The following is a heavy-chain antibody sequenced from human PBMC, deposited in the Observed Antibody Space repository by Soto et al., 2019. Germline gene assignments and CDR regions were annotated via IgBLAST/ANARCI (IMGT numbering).Heavy chain of an antibody. CDR3: AKDLKPAYYDFWTREFDP. V-gene: IGHV3-23*01. Sequence: GGSLRLSCAASGFTFSSYAMSWVRQAPGKGLGWVSAISGSGGSTYYADSVKGRFTISRDNSKNTLYLQMNSLRAEDTAVYYCAKDLKPAYYDFWTREFDPWGQGTLVTVSS. CDR2: ISGSGGST. D-gene: IGHD3-3*01. CDR1: GFTFSSYA. J-gene: IGHJ5*02.